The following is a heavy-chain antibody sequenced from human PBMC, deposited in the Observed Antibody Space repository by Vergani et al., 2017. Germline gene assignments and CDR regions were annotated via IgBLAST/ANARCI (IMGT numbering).Heavy chain of an antibody. D-gene: IGHD2-2*01. Sequence: QVQLQESGPGLVKPSETLSLTCTVSGGSISSYYWSWIRQPAGKGLEWIGRIYTSGSTNYNPSLKSRVTMSVDTSKNQFSLKLSSVTAADTAVYYCERENRSTSGYVCYYMDVWCKGTTVTVAS. CDR3: ERENRSTSGYVCYYMDV. CDR1: GGSISSYY. J-gene: IGHJ6*03. CDR2: IYTSGST. V-gene: IGHV4-4*07.